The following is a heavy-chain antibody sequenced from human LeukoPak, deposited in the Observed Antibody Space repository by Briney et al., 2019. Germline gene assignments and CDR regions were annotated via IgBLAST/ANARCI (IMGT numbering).Heavy chain of an antibody. CDR2: ISGSGGST. V-gene: IGHV3-23*01. D-gene: IGHD2-2*01. J-gene: IGHJ5*02. CDR1: GFTFSRYA. Sequence: GGSLRLSCAASGFTFSRYAMSWVRQAPGKGLEWVSAISGSGGSTYYADSVKGRFTISRDNSKNTLYLQMNSLRAEDTAVYYCAKETDIVVVPAATWFDPWGQGTLVTVSS. CDR3: AKETDIVVVPAATWFDP.